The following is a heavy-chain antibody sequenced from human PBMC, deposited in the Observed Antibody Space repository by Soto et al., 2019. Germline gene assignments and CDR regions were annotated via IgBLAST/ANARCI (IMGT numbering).Heavy chain of an antibody. Sequence: SETLSLTCNVSGASISSGDYYWSWIRQPPGKGLEWIGYIYFSETTSYNPSLKSRVTILVDTSKSQFTLKLNSVTAADTAVYYCASRTDASGTLYNWGQGTLVTVSS. V-gene: IGHV4-30-4*02. CDR2: IYFSETT. D-gene: IGHD6-13*01. CDR1: GASISSGDYY. J-gene: IGHJ4*02. CDR3: ASRTDASGTLYN.